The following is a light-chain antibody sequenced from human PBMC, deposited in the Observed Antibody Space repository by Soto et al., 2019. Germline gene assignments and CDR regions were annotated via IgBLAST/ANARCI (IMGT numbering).Light chain of an antibody. CDR2: GAS. CDR3: QQSHSTPLT. V-gene: IGKV1-39*01. J-gene: IGKJ4*01. Sequence: DIKLTQSPSSLSASLGDRVTITCRASLRISKYLNWYQQKPGRAPKLLIYGASTSQSGVPSRFSGSGSGTDFTLTITNLQPEDSATYFCQQSHSTPLTFGGVTKFEI. CDR1: LRISKY.